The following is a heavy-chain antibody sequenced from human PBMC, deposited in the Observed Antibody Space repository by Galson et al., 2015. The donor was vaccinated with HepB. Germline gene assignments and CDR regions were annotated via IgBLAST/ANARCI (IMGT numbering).Heavy chain of an antibody. J-gene: IGHJ4*02. D-gene: IGHD4-23*01. Sequence: SLRLSCAASGFTFSTYSMTWVRQAPGKGLEWVSAISGSGDSAYHADSVKGRFTISRDNSKNTVYLQMNSLRAEDTAVYYCSKYGGNPPYFDYWGQGTLVTVSS. CDR3: SKYGGNPPYFDY. CDR1: GFTFSTYS. CDR2: ISGSGDSA. V-gene: IGHV3-23*01.